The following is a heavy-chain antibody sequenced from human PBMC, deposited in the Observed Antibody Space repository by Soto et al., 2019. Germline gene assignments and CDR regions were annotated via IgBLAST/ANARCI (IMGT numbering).Heavy chain of an antibody. V-gene: IGHV4-59*08. J-gene: IGHJ6*02. CDR2: IYYSGST. Sequence: SETLSLTCTVSGGSISSDYWSWIRQPPGKGLEWIGYIYYSGSTNYNPSLKSRVTISLDTSKNQFSLRLSSLTAADTAVYYCARLRDSPLLLYYDGMDVWGRGTTVTVSS. CDR1: GGSISSDY. D-gene: IGHD2-15*01. CDR3: ARLRDSPLLLYYDGMDV.